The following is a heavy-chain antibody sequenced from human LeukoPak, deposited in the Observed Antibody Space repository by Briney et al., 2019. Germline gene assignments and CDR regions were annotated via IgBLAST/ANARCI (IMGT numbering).Heavy chain of an antibody. CDR3: ARGDGYIPARAFDI. CDR2: ISSSSSYI. J-gene: IGHJ3*02. CDR1: GFTFSSYS. D-gene: IGHD5-24*01. Sequence: GGSLRLSCAASGFTFSSYSMNWVRQAPGKGLEWVSSISSSSSYIYYADSVKGRFTISRDNAKNSLYLQMNSLRAEDTAVYYCARGDGYIPARAFDIWGQGTMVTVSS. V-gene: IGHV3-21*01.